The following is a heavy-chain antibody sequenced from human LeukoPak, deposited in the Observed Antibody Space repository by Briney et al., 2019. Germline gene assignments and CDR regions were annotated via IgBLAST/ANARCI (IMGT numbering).Heavy chain of an antibody. CDR2: ISSSSSTI. CDR3: ARALYNRGWYPDYFDS. V-gene: IGHV3-48*04. D-gene: IGHD6-19*01. J-gene: IGHJ4*02. CDR1: GFTFSSYS. Sequence: GGSLRLSCAASGFTFSSYSMNWVRQAPGKGLEWVSYISSSSSTIYYADSVKGRFTISRDNAKNSLYLQMSSLRAEDTAIYYCARALYNRGWYPDYFDSWGQGALVTVSS.